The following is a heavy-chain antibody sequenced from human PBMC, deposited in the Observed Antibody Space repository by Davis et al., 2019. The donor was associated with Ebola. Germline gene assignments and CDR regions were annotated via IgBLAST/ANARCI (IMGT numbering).Heavy chain of an antibody. CDR1: GFTFSSFA. Sequence: GESLKISCAASGFTFSSFAMSWVRQAPGKGLEWVSGMSSSAGSTYYADSVKGRFTISRDNSKNTLYLQMNSLKIEDTAVYYCTTLSTVTTMYFDLWGRGTLVTVSS. J-gene: IGHJ2*01. CDR2: MSSSAGST. V-gene: IGHV3-23*01. D-gene: IGHD4-17*01. CDR3: TTLSTVTTMYFDL.